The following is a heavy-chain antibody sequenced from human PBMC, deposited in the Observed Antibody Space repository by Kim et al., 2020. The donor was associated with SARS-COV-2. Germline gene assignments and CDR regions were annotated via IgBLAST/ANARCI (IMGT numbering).Heavy chain of an antibody. D-gene: IGHD3-10*01. Sequence: GGSLRLSCAASGFTFSSYSMNWVRQAPGKGLEWVSSISSSSSYIYYADSVKGRFTISRDNAKNSLYLQMNSLRAEDTAVYYCASSYGAGGYYGPRDDYWGQGTLVTVSS. CDR1: GFTFSSYS. J-gene: IGHJ4*02. V-gene: IGHV3-21*01. CDR2: ISSSSSYI. CDR3: ASSYGAGGYYGPRDDY.